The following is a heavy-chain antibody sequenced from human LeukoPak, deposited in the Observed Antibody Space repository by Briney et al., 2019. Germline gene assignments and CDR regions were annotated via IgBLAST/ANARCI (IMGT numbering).Heavy chain of an antibody. CDR1: GLTFSTYW. D-gene: IGHD3-22*01. J-gene: IGHJ4*02. CDR2: TNNDGSST. V-gene: IGHV3-74*01. CDR3: ARDLFYDSSGYYASDS. Sequence: PGGSLRLSCAASGLTFSTYWMHWVRQAPGKGLVWVSRTNNDGSSTVYADSVKGRFTISRDNAENTLYLQMNSLRAEDTAVYYCARDLFYDSSGYYASDSWGQGTLVTVSS.